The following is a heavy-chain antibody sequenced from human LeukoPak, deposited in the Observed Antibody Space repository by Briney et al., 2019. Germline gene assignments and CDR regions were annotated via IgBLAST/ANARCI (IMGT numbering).Heavy chain of an antibody. CDR3: ARRVYNSGWYIDY. V-gene: IGHV3-23*01. CDR1: GFAFSSYA. J-gene: IGHJ4*02. CDR2: ISGSGDNT. D-gene: IGHD6-19*01. Sequence: GGSLRLSCAASGFAFSSYAMSWVRQPPGKGLEWVSGISGSGDNTYYADSVKGRFTISRDNSKKTLYLRLNSLRVEDAAVYYCARRVYNSGWYIDYWGQGTLVTVSS.